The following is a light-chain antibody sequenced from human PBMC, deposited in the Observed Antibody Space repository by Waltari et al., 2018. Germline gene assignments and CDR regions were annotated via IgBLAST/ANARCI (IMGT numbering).Light chain of an antibody. CDR3: MQALQTPLT. CDR2: LGS. Sequence: DIVLTQSTLSLPVTPGEPASIPCRTSQSLLHSNGYTYLDWYLQKPGQSPQLLIYLGSNRASGVADRFSGSGSGTDFTLKISRVEAEDVGVYYCMQALQTPLTFGGGTKVEIK. J-gene: IGKJ4*01. CDR1: QSLLHSNGYTY. V-gene: IGKV2-28*01.